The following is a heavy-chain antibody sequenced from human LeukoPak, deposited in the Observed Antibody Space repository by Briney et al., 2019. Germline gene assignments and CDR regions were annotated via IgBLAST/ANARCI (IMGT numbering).Heavy chain of an antibody. CDR3: AAQGGP. CDR2: IYTSGST. V-gene: IGHV4-4*07. Sequence: SETLSLACTVSGGSISGYYWSWIRQPAGQGLEWIGRIYTSGSTNYNPSLKSRVTMSVDTSKNQFSLKLTSVTAADTAVYYCAAQGGPWGQGTLVTVSS. J-gene: IGHJ5*02. CDR1: GGSISGYY. D-gene: IGHD3-16*01.